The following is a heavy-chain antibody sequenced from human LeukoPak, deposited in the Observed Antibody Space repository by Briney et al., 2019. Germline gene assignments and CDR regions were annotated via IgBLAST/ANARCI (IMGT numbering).Heavy chain of an antibody. J-gene: IGHJ4*02. CDR1: GLTFSIYA. V-gene: IGHV3-21*01. D-gene: IGHD6-13*01. Sequence: GGSLRLSCAASGLTFSIYAMNWVRQAPGKGLEWVSSISSSSSYIYYADSMKGRFTISRDDAKNSLYLQMSSLRAEDTAVYYCARGTDITATGSDFWGQGTLVTVSS. CDR2: ISSSSSYI. CDR3: ARGTDITATGSDF.